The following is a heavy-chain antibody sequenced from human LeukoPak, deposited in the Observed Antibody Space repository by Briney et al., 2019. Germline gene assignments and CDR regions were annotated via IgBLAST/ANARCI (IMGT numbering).Heavy chain of an antibody. Sequence: KTGESLNISCETSGFTFTTYWIAWVRQMPGKGLEWMGLIYPGDSDTRYSPSFQGQVAISADKSISTAYLQWSSLKASDTAMYYCAIPSTMVRGVTNYYGMDVWGQGTTVTVSS. V-gene: IGHV5-51*01. CDR3: AIPSTMVRGVTNYYGMDV. CDR1: GFTFTTYW. J-gene: IGHJ6*02. CDR2: IYPGDSDT. D-gene: IGHD3-10*01.